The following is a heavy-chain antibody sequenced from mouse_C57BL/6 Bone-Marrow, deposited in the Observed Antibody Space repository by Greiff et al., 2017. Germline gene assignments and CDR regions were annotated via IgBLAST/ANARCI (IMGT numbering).Heavy chain of an antibody. J-gene: IGHJ1*03. V-gene: IGHV5-6*01. D-gene: IGHD1-1*01. CDR1: GFTFSSYG. CDR3: ARHYDGPYWYFDV. Sequence: VQLKESGGDLVKPGGSLKLSCAASGFTFSSYGMSWVRQTPDKRLEWVATISSGGSYTYYPDSVKGRFTISRDNAKNTLYLQMSSLKSEDTAMYYCARHYDGPYWYFDVWGTGTTVTVSS. CDR2: ISSGGSYT.